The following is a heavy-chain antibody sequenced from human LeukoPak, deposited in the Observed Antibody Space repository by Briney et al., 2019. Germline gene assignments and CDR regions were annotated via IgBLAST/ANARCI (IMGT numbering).Heavy chain of an antibody. CDR1: GYTFTSYD. V-gene: IGHV1-8*01. CDR3: ARREVLRFLEWSGDYYYGMDV. CDR2: MNPNSGNT. J-gene: IGHJ6*02. D-gene: IGHD3-3*01. Sequence: ASVKVSCKASGYTFTSYDINWVRQATGQGPEWMGWMNPNSGNTGYAQKFQGRVTMTRNTSISTAYMELSSLRSGDTAVYYCARREVLRFLEWSGDYYYGMDVWGQGTTVTVSS.